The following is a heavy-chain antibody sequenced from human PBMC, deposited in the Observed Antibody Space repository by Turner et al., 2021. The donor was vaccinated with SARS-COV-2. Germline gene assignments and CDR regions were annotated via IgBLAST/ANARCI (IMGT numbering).Heavy chain of an antibody. CDR1: GASISSFS. D-gene: IGHD4-17*01. J-gene: IGHJ6*02. CDR3: AKEWLWSTTVNTAAYYVGMDV. CDR2: IQTSGST. V-gene: IGHV4-4*07. Sequence: VQLQESGPGLVKSSETLSLSCTASGASISSFSWSWIRQPAGKGLEWIGHIQTSGSTNYNPSRKSRVTMSVDTSKNRFSQKLSTVTAADTAVYYCAKEWLWSTTVNTAAYYVGMDVWGQGTTVTVSS.